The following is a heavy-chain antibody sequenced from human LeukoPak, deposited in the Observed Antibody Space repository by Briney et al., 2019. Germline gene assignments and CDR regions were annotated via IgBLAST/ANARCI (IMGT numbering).Heavy chain of an antibody. Sequence: SETLSLTCAVYGGSFSGYYWSWIRQPPGKGLEWIGEINHSGSTNYNPPLKSRVTISVDTSKNQFSLKLSSVTAADTAVYYCARGHAIFGVVMTELDYWGQGTLVTVSS. J-gene: IGHJ4*02. CDR1: GGSFSGYY. CDR3: ARGHAIFGVVMTELDY. V-gene: IGHV4-34*01. D-gene: IGHD3-3*01. CDR2: INHSGST.